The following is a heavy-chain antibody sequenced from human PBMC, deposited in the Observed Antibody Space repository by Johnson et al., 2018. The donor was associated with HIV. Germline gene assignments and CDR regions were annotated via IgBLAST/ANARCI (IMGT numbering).Heavy chain of an antibody. CDR3: TSERGRYYDSSNDAFDI. D-gene: IGHD3-22*01. CDR2: IKSKTDGGTT. Sequence: VQLVESGGGLVKPGGSLRLSCAASGFTFSNAWMSWVRQAPGKGLEWVGRIKSKTDGGTTDYAAPVKGRFTISRDDSKNTLYLQMNSLKTEDTAVYYCTSERGRYYDSSNDAFDIWGQGTKVTVSS. CDR1: GFTFSNAW. V-gene: IGHV3-15*01. J-gene: IGHJ3*02.